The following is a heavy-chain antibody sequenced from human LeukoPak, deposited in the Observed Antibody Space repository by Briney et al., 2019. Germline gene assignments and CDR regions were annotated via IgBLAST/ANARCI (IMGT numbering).Heavy chain of an antibody. CDR2: IYTSGST. D-gene: IGHD3-3*01. CDR3: ARGDEIFGAPGGAFDI. J-gene: IGHJ3*02. CDR1: GGSISSYY. Sequence: SETLSLTCTVSGGSISSYYWSWIRQPAGKGLEWIGRIYTSGSTNYNPSLKSRVTISVDTSKNQFSLKLSSVTAADTAVYYCARGDEIFGAPGGAFDIWGQGTMVTVSS. V-gene: IGHV4-4*07.